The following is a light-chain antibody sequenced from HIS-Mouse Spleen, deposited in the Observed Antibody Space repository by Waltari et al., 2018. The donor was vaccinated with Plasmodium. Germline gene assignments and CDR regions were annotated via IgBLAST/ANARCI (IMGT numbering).Light chain of an antibody. Sequence: DIQMTQSPSSLSASVGDSVTITCQASQDISNSLNWYQQKPGKAPKLLIYDASNLETGVPSRFSGSGSGTDFTFTISSLQPEDIATYYCQQYDNLPITFGQGTRLEIK. CDR3: QQYDNLPIT. V-gene: IGKV1-33*01. CDR2: DAS. CDR1: QDISNS. J-gene: IGKJ5*01.